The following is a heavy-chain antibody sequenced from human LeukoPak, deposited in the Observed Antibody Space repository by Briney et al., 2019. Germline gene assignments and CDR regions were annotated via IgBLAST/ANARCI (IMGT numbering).Heavy chain of an antibody. CDR1: RYIFTAYH. Sequence: ASVKVSCKASRYIFTAYHIHLVRQAPGQGLEWMGRIDPKSGAPEYAQKFQGRIMMSRDTSLSTVYMDLNTLTSDDTAVYYCTRDSDNTGWYVSFDSWGQGTLVTVSS. J-gene: IGHJ4*02. V-gene: IGHV1-2*06. D-gene: IGHD6-19*01. CDR2: IDPKSGAP. CDR3: TRDSDNTGWYVSFDS.